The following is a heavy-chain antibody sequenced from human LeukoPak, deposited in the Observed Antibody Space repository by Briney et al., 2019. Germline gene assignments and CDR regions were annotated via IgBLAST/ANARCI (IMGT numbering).Heavy chain of an antibody. D-gene: IGHD3-22*01. CDR1: GGSISSSSYY. CDR2: IYYSWST. Sequence: SETLSLTCTVSGGSISSSSYYWGWIRQPPGKGLEWIGSIYYSWSTYYNPALKSRVTISVDTSKNQFSLKPSSVNAADTAVYYCARDRYYYDSSGYPDYWGQGTLVTVSS. J-gene: IGHJ4*02. CDR3: ARDRYYYDSSGYPDY. V-gene: IGHV4-39*07.